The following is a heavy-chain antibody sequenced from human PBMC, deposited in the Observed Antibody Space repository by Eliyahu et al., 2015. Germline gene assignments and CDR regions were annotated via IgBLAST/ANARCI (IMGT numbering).Heavy chain of an antibody. CDR3: ARDFYDSSGYYDFDS. CDR2: INPNNGFI. V-gene: IGHV1-2*02. D-gene: IGHD3-22*01. CDR1: GYXFXDYY. Sequence: QVQLVQSGAEVKKPGASVKVSCKASGYXFXDYYMHWVRQAPGQGLEWMGWINPNNGFINYAQKFQGRVTMTRDTSISTAYMELSSLRSDDTAVYFCARDFYDSSGYYDFDSWGQGTLVTVSS. J-gene: IGHJ4*02.